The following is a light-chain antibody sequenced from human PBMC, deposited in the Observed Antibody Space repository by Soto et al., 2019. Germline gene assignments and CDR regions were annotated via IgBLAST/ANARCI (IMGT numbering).Light chain of an antibody. CDR1: SSNIGGNS. CDR2: DNN. V-gene: IGLV1-51*01. J-gene: IGLJ1*01. Sequence: QSVLTQPPSVSAARGQKVTISCSGSSSNIGGNSVSWYQQFPGTAPKLLIYDNNKRPSGIPDRFSGSKSGTSATLGIAGLQTGDEADYFCGAWDSTLRAGVFGAGTKLTVL. CDR3: GAWDSTLRAGV.